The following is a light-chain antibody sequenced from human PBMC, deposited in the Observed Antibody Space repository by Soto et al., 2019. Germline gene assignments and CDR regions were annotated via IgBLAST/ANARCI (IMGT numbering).Light chain of an antibody. CDR1: QSVSSNN. CDR3: QQYDNSIT. J-gene: IGKJ5*01. CDR2: GAS. Sequence: EIVLTQSPGTLSLSPGETATLSCRASQSVSSNNLAWYHQKPGQTARLLIYGASSRATGIPDRFSGSGSGTDFTLTISRLEHEDFAVYYRQQYDNSITFGQGTRLEIE. V-gene: IGKV3-20*01.